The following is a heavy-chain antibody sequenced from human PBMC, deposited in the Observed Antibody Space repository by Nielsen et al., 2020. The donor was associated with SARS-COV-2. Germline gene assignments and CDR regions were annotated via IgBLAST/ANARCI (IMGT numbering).Heavy chain of an antibody. Sequence: WVRQAPGQRLEWMGWINAGNANTKYSQKFQGRVTITRDTSASTAYMELSSLRSEDTAVYYCARDPLVATIWVGATHYDLEDYWGQGTLVTVSS. CDR3: ARDPLVATIWVGATHYDLEDY. J-gene: IGHJ4*02. D-gene: IGHD5-12*01. V-gene: IGHV1-3*01. CDR2: INAGNANT.